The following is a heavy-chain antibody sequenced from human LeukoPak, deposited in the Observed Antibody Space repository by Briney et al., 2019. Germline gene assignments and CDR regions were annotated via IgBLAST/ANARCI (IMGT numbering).Heavy chain of an antibody. D-gene: IGHD4-17*01. CDR2: IRYDGSDK. CDR1: GFTFSNYG. V-gene: IGHV3-30*02. CDR3: AKLVTTVTTSDY. Sequence: PGGSLRLSCAASGFTFSNYGIHWVRQAPGKGLEWVAFIRYDGSDKYYADSAKGRFTISRDSSKNTVYLQMNSLRDEDTAVYYCAKLVTTVTTSDYWGQGTLVTVSS. J-gene: IGHJ4*02.